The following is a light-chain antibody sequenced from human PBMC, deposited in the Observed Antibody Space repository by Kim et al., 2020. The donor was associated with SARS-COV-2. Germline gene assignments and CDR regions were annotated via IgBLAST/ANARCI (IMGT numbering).Light chain of an antibody. V-gene: IGLV1-44*01. Sequence: QRVTISCSGSISDIGRNTVNWYQQLPGTAPKLLIYNNNQGPSGVPDRFSGSKSGTAASLAISGPQSEDEADYYCATWDDSLDGPVFGGGTQLTVL. J-gene: IGLJ2*01. CDR1: ISDIGRNT. CDR2: NNN. CDR3: ATWDDSLDGPV.